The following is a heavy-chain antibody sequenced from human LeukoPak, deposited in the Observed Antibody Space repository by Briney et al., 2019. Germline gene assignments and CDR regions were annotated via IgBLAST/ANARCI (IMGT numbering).Heavy chain of an antibody. V-gene: IGHV1-46*01. CDR1: GYTFTSYY. J-gene: IGHJ4*02. D-gene: IGHD6-13*01. CDR2: INLSGGST. Sequence: GASVKVSCKASGYTFTSYYMHWVRQAPGQGLEWMGIINLSGGSTSYAQKFQGRVTMTRDMSTSTVYMELSSLRSEDTAVYYCARDTRIAAAGTSCYFDYWGQGTLVTVSS. CDR3: ARDTRIAAAGTSCYFDY.